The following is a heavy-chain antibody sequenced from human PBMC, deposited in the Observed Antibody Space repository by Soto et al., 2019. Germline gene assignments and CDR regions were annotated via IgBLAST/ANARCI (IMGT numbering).Heavy chain of an antibody. CDR3: ARGVAGPLHWFDP. CDR1: GYTFTSYA. D-gene: IGHD6-19*01. Sequence: QVQLVQSGAEVKKPGASVKVSCKASGYTFTSYAMHWVRQAPGQRLEWMGWINAGNGNTKYSQKFQSRVTTTRDTSASTPYMELSSLRSEDTAVYYCARGVAGPLHWFDPWGQGTLVTVSS. CDR2: INAGNGNT. V-gene: IGHV1-3*01. J-gene: IGHJ5*02.